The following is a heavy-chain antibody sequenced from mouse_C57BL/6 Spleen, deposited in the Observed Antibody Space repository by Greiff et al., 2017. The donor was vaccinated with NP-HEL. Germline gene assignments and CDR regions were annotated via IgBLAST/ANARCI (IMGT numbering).Heavy chain of an antibody. V-gene: IGHV5-17*01. CDR1: GFTFSDYG. Sequence: EVKLMESGGGLVKPGGSLKLSCAASGFTFSDYGMHWVRQAPEKGLEWVAYISSGSSTIYYADTVKGRFTISRDNAKNTLFLQMTSLRSEDTAMYYCARGKAYYCDYWGQGTTLTVSS. CDR2: ISSGSSTI. CDR3: ARGKAYYCDY. J-gene: IGHJ2*01.